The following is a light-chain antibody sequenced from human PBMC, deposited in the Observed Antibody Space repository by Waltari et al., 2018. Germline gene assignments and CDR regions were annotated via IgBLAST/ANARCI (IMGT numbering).Light chain of an antibody. CDR2: DVI. CDR3: CSYAGSYSWV. V-gene: IGLV2-11*01. J-gene: IGLJ3*02. CDR1: SSDVGGYHY. Sequence: QSALTQPRSVSGSPGQSVTISCTGTSSDVGGYHYVSWYQQQPGKAPKLMIYDVIRRPSGVPDRFSGSKSGNTASLTISGLQAEDESYYYCCSYAGSYSWVFGGGTMLTVL.